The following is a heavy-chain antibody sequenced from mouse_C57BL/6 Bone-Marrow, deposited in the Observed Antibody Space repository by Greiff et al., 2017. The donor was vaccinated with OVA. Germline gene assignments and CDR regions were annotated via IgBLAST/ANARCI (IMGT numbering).Heavy chain of an antibody. V-gene: IGHV1-52*01. J-gene: IGHJ1*03. CDR3: ARRGYYYGTRYFDV. Sequence: VQLQQPGAELVRPGSSVKLSCKASGYTFTSYWMHWVKQRPIQGLEWIGNIDPSDSETHYNQKFKDKATLTVDKSSSTAYMQLSSLTSEDSAVYYCARRGYYYGTRYFDVWGTGTTVTVSS. D-gene: IGHD1-1*01. CDR1: GYTFTSYW. CDR2: IDPSDSET.